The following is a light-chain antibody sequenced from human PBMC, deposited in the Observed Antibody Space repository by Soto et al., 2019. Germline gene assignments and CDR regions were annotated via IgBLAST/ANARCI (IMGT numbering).Light chain of an antibody. V-gene: IGKV3D-15*01. J-gene: IGKJ1*01. CDR1: RGVSSN. CDR2: GAS. CDR3: QQYNNWPWT. Sequence: EIVMTQSPATLSVSPGEGATLSCRASRGVSSNLAWYQQKPGQAPSLLVYGASTRATGIPARFSGSGSGTEFTLTVSSLQSDDFAVYHCQQYNNWPWTFGQGTKVEIK.